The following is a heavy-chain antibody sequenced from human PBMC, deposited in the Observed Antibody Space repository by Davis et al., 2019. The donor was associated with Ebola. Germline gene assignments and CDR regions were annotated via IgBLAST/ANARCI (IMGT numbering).Heavy chain of an antibody. CDR1: GFTFSGSA. J-gene: IGHJ5*02. Sequence: GGSLRLSCAASGFTFSGSAMHWVRQASGKGLEWVGRIRSKANSYATAYAASVKGRFTISRDDSKNTAYLQMNSLKTEDTAVYYCARDGSSGRYLGWFDPWGQGTLVTVSS. V-gene: IGHV3-73*01. D-gene: IGHD6-19*01. CDR3: ARDGSSGRYLGWFDP. CDR2: IRSKANSYAT.